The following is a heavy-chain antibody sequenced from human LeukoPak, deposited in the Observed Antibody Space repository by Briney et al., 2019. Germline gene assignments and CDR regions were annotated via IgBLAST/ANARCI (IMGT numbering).Heavy chain of an antibody. V-gene: IGHV3-66*01. CDR3: AKDRIAVAGTNGRGASDY. D-gene: IGHD6-19*01. CDR2: IYRDGSS. CDR1: GLSVSSNY. J-gene: IGHJ4*02. Sequence: TGGSLRLSCVASGLSVSSNYMSWVRQAPGKGLEWVSVIYRDGSSYYAESVKGRFTISRDNSKNTLYIQMNSLRAEDTAVYYCAKDRIAVAGTNGRGASDYWGQGTLVTVSS.